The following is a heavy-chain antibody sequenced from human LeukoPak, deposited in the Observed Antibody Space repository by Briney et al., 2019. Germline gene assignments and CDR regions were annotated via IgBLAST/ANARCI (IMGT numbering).Heavy chain of an antibody. V-gene: IGHV3-23*01. D-gene: IGHD1-14*01. J-gene: IGHJ4*02. Sequence: PGGSLRLACAAAGFSFSNYALSWVCQAPGKGLEWVSGITGSGSSTYYADSVKGRFTIFRDNSENTVYLQMDSLRAHDTAVYSCANDNRNSPPNFDSWGQGTLVTVSS. CDR3: ANDNRNSPPNFDS. CDR1: GFSFSNYA. CDR2: ITGSGSST.